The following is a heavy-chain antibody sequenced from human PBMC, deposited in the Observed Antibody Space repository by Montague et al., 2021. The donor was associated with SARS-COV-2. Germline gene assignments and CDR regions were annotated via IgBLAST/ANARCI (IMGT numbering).Heavy chain of an antibody. V-gene: IGHV4-39*07. CDR3: ARDTRIAMLVVVTRYGLDV. D-gene: IGHD3-22*01. CDR1: GGSISSSSYY. CDR2: IYYTGST. J-gene: IGHJ6*02. Sequence: SETLSLTCTVPGGSISSSSYYWGWIRQPPGKGLEWIGSIYYTGSTYYXPSLKSRVTISVDTSKNQFSLKLSSVTAADTAVYYCARDTRIAMLVVVTRYGLDVWGQGTTATVSS.